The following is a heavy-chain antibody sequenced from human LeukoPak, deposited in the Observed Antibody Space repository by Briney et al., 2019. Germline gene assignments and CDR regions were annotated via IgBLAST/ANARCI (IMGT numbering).Heavy chain of an antibody. D-gene: IGHD4-17*01. J-gene: IGHJ4*02. CDR2: ISASGSNT. V-gene: IGHV3-23*01. CDR1: GLTFDTYG. Sequence: GGSLRLSCTVSGLTFDTYGMSWVRQAPGKGLEWVSAISASGSNTHYADSVKGRVIISRDNSKNTLYLQMNSLRAEDTAVYYCAKGLIYGDYDYWGQGTLVTVSS. CDR3: AKGLIYGDYDY.